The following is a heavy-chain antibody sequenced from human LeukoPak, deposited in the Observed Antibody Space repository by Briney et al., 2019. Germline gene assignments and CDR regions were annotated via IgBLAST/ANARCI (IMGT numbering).Heavy chain of an antibody. CDR2: IYYSGST. J-gene: IGHJ4*02. Sequence: SETLSLTCTVSGSSISSYYWSWIRQPPGKGLEWIGYIYYSGSTNYNPSLKSRVTISVDTSKNQFSLKLSSVTAADTAVYYCARQGRDGYNYYFDYWGQGTLVTVSS. CDR1: GSSISSYY. CDR3: ARQGRDGYNYYFDY. V-gene: IGHV4-59*08. D-gene: IGHD5-24*01.